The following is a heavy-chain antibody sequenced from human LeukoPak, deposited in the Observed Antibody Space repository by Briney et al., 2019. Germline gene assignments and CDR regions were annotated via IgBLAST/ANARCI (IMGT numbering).Heavy chain of an antibody. Sequence: GGSLRLSCAASGFTFTTYWMSWVRQPPGKGLEWVANIKQDGTEKYYVDSVKGRFTISRDNAKNSLYLQMNSLRAEDTAVYYCARGVNLAAAGRWVYWGQGTLVTVSS. D-gene: IGHD6-13*01. CDR2: IKQDGTEK. V-gene: IGHV3-7*03. CDR1: GFTFTTYW. J-gene: IGHJ4*02. CDR3: ARGVNLAAAGRWVY.